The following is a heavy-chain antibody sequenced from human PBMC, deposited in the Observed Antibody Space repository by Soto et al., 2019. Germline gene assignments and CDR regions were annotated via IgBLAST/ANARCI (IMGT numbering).Heavy chain of an antibody. CDR3: ATAPTYANFDY. V-gene: IGHV4-30-2*01. CDR2: IYHSGST. J-gene: IGHJ4*02. D-gene: IGHD4-17*01. Sequence: ASETLSRTCAASLGSISSGDYSWSWIRQPPGKGLERIGYIYHSGSTYYNPSLKSRVTISVDRSKNQFSLKLSSVTAADTAVYYCATAPTYANFDYWRQGTLVTVSS. CDR1: LGSISSGDYS.